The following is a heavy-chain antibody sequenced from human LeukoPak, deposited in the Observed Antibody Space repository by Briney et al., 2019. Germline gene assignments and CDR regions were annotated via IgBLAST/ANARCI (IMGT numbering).Heavy chain of an antibody. V-gene: IGHV4-34*01. CDR1: GGSFSGYY. CDR2: INHSGST. Sequence: SETLSLTCAVYGGSFSGYYWSCIRQPPGKGLEWVGEINHSGSTNYNPSLKSRVTISVDTSKNQFSLKLSSVTAADTAVYYCARASSLYDFWSGYRTPLDYWGQGTLVTVSS. CDR3: ARASSLYDFWSGYRTPLDY. J-gene: IGHJ4*02. D-gene: IGHD3-3*01.